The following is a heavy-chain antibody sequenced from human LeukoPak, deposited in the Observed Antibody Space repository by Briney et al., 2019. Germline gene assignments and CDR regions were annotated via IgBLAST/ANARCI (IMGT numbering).Heavy chain of an antibody. D-gene: IGHD6-13*01. J-gene: IGHJ6*03. CDR1: RYTFTNYY. CDR2: INPSGGST. Sequence: GASVKVSCKASRYTFTNYYIHWVRQAPGQGLEWMGIINPSGGSTSYAQKFQGRVIMARDMSTSTVYMDLSSLRSEDTAVYYCARVVGLTGYSSSWYSGYYYYMDVWGKGTTVTVSS. V-gene: IGHV1-46*01. CDR3: ARVVGLTGYSSSWYSGYYYYMDV.